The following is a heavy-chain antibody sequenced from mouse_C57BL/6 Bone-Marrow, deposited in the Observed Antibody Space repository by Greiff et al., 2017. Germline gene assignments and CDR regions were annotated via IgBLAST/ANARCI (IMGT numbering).Heavy chain of an antibody. J-gene: IGHJ2*01. V-gene: IGHV5-9*01. CDR2: ISGGGGNT. CDR3: ARHGGEGY. CDR1: GFTFSSYT. Sequence: EVKLVESGGGLVKPGGSLQLSCAASGFTFSSYTMSWVRQTPEKRLEWVATISGGGGNTYYPDSVKGRFTIARDKAKNTLYLQMSSLRSEDTALYYCARHGGEGYWGQGTTLTVSS.